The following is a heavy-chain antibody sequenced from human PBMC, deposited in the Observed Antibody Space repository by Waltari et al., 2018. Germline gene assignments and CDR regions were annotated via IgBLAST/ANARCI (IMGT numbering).Heavy chain of an antibody. V-gene: IGHV3-33*08. CDR3: AGDISVSSPSL. J-gene: IGHJ1*01. Sequence: QVQLVESGGGVVQPGGSLRLSCNATGLIFSRFDMHWVRQAPGMGLEWVSVIRFDGSQKYYSESLKGRFTVSRDNSRDTLYLHMKNLESDDTATYFCAGDISVSSPSLWDRGTLVTVSS. D-gene: IGHD3-3*02. CDR2: IRFDGSQK. CDR1: GLIFSRFD.